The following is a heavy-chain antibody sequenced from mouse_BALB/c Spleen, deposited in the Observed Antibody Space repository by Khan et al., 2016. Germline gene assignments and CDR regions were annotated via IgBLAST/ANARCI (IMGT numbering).Heavy chain of an antibody. CDR1: GFNIKDTY. CDR2: IDPANGNT. CDR3: AREYGNGFDV. J-gene: IGHJ1*01. Sequence: VQLQQPGAELVKPGASVKLSCTASGFNIKDTYMHWVKQRPEQGLEWIGRIDPANGNTKYDPKFQGKATITADTSSNTAYLQLSSLTSEDTAVYSCAREYGNGFDVWGAGTTVTVSS. V-gene: IGHV14-3*02. D-gene: IGHD2-10*02.